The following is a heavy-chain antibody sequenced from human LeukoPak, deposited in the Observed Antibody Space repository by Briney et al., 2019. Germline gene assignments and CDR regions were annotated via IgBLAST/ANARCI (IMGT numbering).Heavy chain of an antibody. D-gene: IGHD5-18*01. Sequence: SETLSLTCTVSGGSISSYYWSWIRQPAGKGLEWIGRIYTSGSTNYNPSLKSRVTMSVDTSKNQFSLKLRSVTAADTAVYYCAREGTATDAFDIWGQGTMVTVSS. V-gene: IGHV4-4*07. CDR1: GGSISSYY. CDR2: IYTSGST. J-gene: IGHJ3*02. CDR3: AREGTATDAFDI.